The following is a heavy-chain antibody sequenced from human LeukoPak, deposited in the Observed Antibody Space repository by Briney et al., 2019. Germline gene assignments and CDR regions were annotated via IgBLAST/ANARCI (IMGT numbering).Heavy chain of an antibody. Sequence: GASVKVSCKASGYTFTSYDINWVRQATGQGLEWMGWMNPNSGNTGYAQKFQGRVTMTRNTSISTAYMELSSLRSEDTAVYYCARTVIAAAGSRTYYYYYYMDVWGKGTTVTISS. CDR1: GYTFTSYD. J-gene: IGHJ6*03. V-gene: IGHV1-8*01. CDR3: ARTVIAAAGSRTYYYYYYMDV. CDR2: MNPNSGNT. D-gene: IGHD6-13*01.